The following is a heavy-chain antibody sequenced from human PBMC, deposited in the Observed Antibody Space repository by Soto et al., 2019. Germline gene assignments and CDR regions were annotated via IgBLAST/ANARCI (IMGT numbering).Heavy chain of an antibody. CDR1: GFTFSSYG. Sequence: GGSLRLSCAASGFTFSSYGMHWVRQAPGKGLEWVAVISYDGSNKYYADSVKGRFTISRDNSKNTRYLQMNSLRAEDTAVYYCAKDGSKGITMVRGVRSYFDYWGQGTLVTVSS. V-gene: IGHV3-30*18. J-gene: IGHJ4*02. CDR2: ISYDGSNK. CDR3: AKDGSKGITMVRGVRSYFDY. D-gene: IGHD3-10*01.